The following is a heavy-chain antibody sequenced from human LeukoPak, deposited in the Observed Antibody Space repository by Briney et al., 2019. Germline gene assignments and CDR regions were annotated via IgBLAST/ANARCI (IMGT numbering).Heavy chain of an antibody. D-gene: IGHD6-13*01. CDR3: ARQGYGDSSSWFYFDY. CDR2: IYYSGST. J-gene: IGHJ4*02. Sequence: PSETLSLTCTVSGGSISSSSYYWGWIRQPPGKGLEWIVSIYYSGSTYYNPSLKRRVTISVDTPKNQFSLKLSSVTAADTAVYYCARQGYGDSSSWFYFDYWGQGTLVTVSS. CDR1: GGSISSSSYY. V-gene: IGHV4-39*01.